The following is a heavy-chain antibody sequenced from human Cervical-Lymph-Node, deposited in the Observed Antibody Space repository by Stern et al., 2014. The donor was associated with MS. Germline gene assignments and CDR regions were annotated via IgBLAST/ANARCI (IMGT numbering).Heavy chain of an antibody. D-gene: IGHD1-26*01. CDR3: ATGILGATPLFAH. Sequence: QLVESGPEVRKPGTSVKVSCTASGFTFNNSAVQWVRQARGQRLEWIRWIVVGSGNTIYAQQFQERVTISRDMSTNTAYMALSSLRSEDTAVYYCATGILGATPLFAHWGQGSLVTVSS. V-gene: IGHV1-58*01. J-gene: IGHJ4*02. CDR1: GFTFNNSA. CDR2: IVVGSGNT.